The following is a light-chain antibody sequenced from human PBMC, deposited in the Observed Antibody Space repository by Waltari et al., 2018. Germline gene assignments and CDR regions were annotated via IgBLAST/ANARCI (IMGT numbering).Light chain of an antibody. V-gene: IGKV4-1*01. CDR3: QQYYSTPLT. Sequence: DIVMTQSPDSLAVSLGERATINCKSSQSVLYSSNSKNYLSWYQQKPGQPPKLLISWASTRESGVPDRFSGSGSGTDFNLTISSLQAEDVAVYYCQQYYSTPLTFGGGTKVEIK. CDR2: WAS. CDR1: QSVLYSSNSKNY. J-gene: IGKJ4*01.